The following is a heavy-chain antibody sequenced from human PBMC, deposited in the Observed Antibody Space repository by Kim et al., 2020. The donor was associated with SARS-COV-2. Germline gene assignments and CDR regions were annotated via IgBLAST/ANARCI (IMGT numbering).Heavy chain of an antibody. CDR3: AGLSDGDHPGRIDY. V-gene: IGHV4-39*01. J-gene: IGHJ4*02. Sequence: PSLKRRVTISVDTSKNQFSLKLSSVTAADTAVYYCAGLSDGDHPGRIDYWGQGTLVTVSS. D-gene: IGHD4-17*01.